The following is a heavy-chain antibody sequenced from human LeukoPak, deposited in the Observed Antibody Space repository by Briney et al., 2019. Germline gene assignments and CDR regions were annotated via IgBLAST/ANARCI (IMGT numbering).Heavy chain of an antibody. V-gene: IGHV3-7*01. D-gene: IGHD6-19*01. J-gene: IGHJ5*02. CDR1: GLTFSSYW. CDR2: IKQDGSEK. CDR3: AKESIGVAGTNWFDP. Sequence: GGSLRLSCAASGLTFSSYWLIWVRQAPGKGLEWVANIKQDGSEKYYVDSVKGRFTISRDNAKNSLYLQMNSLRAEDTAVYYCAKESIGVAGTNWFDPWGQGTLVTVSS.